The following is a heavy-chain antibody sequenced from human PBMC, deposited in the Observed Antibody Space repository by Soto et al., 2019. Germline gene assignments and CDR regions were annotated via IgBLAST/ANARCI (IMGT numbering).Heavy chain of an antibody. CDR1: GGTFSSYA. V-gene: IGHV1-69*13. CDR3: ARRLYCSSTSCYRLGPHYYYGMDV. D-gene: IGHD2-2*02. Sequence: ASVKVSCKASGGTFSSYAISWVRQAPGQGLEWMGGIIPIFGTANYAQKFQGRVTITADESTSTAYMELSSLRSEDTAVYYCARRLYCSSTSCYRLGPHYYYGMDVWGQGTTVTVSS. CDR2: IIPIFGTA. J-gene: IGHJ6*02.